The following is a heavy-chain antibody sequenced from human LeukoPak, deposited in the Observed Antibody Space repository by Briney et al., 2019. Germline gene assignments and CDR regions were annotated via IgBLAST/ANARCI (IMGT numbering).Heavy chain of an antibody. D-gene: IGHD3-10*01. V-gene: IGHV5-51*01. J-gene: IGHJ4*02. CDR1: GYSFTNYW. CDR2: IYPGDSDT. Sequence: GESLKISCKGSGYSFTNYWIGWVRQMPGKGLEWMGIIYPGDSDTSYSPSFQGQVTISADKSISTAYLQWSSLKASDTAIYYCARRDYYGSGSYDYWGQGTLVTVSS. CDR3: ARRDYYGSGSYDY.